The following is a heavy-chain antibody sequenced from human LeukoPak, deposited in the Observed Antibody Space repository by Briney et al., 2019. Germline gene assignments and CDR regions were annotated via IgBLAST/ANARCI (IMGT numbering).Heavy chain of an antibody. CDR1: GFTFSDYN. CDR3: ARDYLPRDYYDSTHAFDI. V-gene: IGHV3-21*04. CDR2: ISYSSTYI. Sequence: PGGSLRLSCAASGFTFSDYNINWVRQAPGKGLEWVSSISYSSTYIYHGDSVKGRFTISRDNAKNSLYLQMNSLRAEDTALYYCARDYLPRDYYDSTHAFDIWGQGTMVTVSS. D-gene: IGHD3-22*01. J-gene: IGHJ3*02.